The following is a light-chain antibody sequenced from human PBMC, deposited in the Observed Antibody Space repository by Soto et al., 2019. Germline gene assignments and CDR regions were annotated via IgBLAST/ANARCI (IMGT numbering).Light chain of an antibody. J-gene: IGLJ1*01. V-gene: IGLV2-14*01. CDR2: DVS. Sequence: QSALTQPASVSGSPGQSITISCTGTSSDVGGYNYVSWYQQHPGKAPKLMIYDVSIRPSGVSNRFSGSKSGNTASLTISGLQAEDEADYYCSSYTSSPSYMFGSGIKVTVL. CDR1: SSDVGGYNY. CDR3: SSYTSSPSYM.